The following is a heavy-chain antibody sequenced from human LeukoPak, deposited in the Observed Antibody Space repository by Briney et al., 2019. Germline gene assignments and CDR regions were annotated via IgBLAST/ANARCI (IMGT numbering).Heavy chain of an antibody. CDR1: GFIFSDYA. CDR3: TKRGRDWGPFDY. V-gene: IGHV3-23*01. J-gene: IGHJ4*02. D-gene: IGHD7-27*01. CDR2: IGASGDRT. Sequence: PGGSLRLSCVASGFIFSDYAMSWVRQSPGKGLEWVSSIGASGDRTYYPDSVKGRLTISRDNSKNTLYLEMDSLRDEDTAVYYCTKRGRDWGPFDYWGQGTLVTVSS.